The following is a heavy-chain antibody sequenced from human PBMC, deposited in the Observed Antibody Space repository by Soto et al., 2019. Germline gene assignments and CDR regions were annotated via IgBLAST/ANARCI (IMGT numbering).Heavy chain of an antibody. CDR3: AKGRVWCGAGMDV. CDR2: ISGSGGST. J-gene: IGHJ6*02. Sequence: EVQLLESGGGLVQPGGSLRLSCAASGFTFSSYAMSWVRQAPGKGLEWVSAISGSGGSTYYADSVKGRFTISRDNSKNTLYLQMNSLSAEDTAVYYCAKGRVWCGAGMDVWGQGTTVTVSS. D-gene: IGHD3-10*01. CDR1: GFTFSSYA. V-gene: IGHV3-23*01.